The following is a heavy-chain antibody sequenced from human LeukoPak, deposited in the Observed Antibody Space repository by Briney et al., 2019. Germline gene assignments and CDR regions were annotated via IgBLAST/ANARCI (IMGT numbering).Heavy chain of an antibody. J-gene: IGHJ4*02. CDR3: ARLRYCSGGSCRQKKYFDY. D-gene: IGHD2-15*01. CDR1: GYSFTSYW. Sequence: GESLKISCKGSGYSFTSYWIGWVRQMPGKGLEWMGIIYPGDSDTRYSPSFQGQVAISADKSISTAYLQWSSLKASDTAMYYCARLRYCSGGSCRQKKYFDYWGQGTLVTVSS. CDR2: IYPGDSDT. V-gene: IGHV5-51*01.